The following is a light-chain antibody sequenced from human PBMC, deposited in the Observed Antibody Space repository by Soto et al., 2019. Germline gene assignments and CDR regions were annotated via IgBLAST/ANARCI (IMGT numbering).Light chain of an antibody. J-gene: IGKJ1*01. CDR2: GAS. CDR3: QHFYTHPPT. Sequence: EIVMTQSPATLSVSPGERATLSCRASQSVSSNLAWYQQKPGQAPRLLIYGASTRATGIPARFSGSGSGTDFTLTINSLQSEDFATYLCQHFYTHPPTFGQGTKVE. V-gene: IGKV3D-15*01. CDR1: QSVSSN.